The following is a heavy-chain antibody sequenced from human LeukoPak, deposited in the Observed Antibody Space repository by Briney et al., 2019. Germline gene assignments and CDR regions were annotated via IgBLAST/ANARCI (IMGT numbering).Heavy chain of an antibody. CDR3: ARAYCSGGRCYLTRFDY. Sequence: GGSLRLSCAASGFTFSSYSMNWVRQAPGKGLEWVSSISSSSSYIYYADSVKGRFTISRDSAKNSLYLQMNSLRAEDTAVYYCARAYCSGGRCYLTRFDYWGQGTLVTVSS. CDR1: GFTFSSYS. D-gene: IGHD2-15*01. CDR2: ISSSSSYI. J-gene: IGHJ4*02. V-gene: IGHV3-21*01.